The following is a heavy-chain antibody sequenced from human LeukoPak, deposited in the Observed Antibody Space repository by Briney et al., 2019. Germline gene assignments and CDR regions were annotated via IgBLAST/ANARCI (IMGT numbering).Heavy chain of an antibody. Sequence: GGSLRLSCAASGFTFSSYAMHWVRQAPDKGLEWVAVISYDGSNKYYADSVKGRFTISRDNSKNTLYLQMNSLRAEDTAVYYCAREGVPGYSYGSDAFDYWGQGTLVTVSS. CDR1: GFTFSSYA. D-gene: IGHD5-18*01. CDR2: ISYDGSNK. CDR3: AREGVPGYSYGSDAFDY. V-gene: IGHV3-30-3*01. J-gene: IGHJ4*02.